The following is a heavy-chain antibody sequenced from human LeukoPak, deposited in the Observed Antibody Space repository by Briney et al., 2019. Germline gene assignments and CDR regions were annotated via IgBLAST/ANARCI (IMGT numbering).Heavy chain of an antibody. CDR1: GRTFSSYA. CDR3: ASFSEKSDYYDSSGPFDY. J-gene: IGHJ4*02. Sequence: SVKVSCKASGRTFSSYAISWVRQAPGQGLEWMGRIIPIFGIANYAQKFQGRVTITADKSTSTAYMELSSLRSEDTAVYYCASFSEKSDYYDSSGPFDYWGQGTLVTVSS. V-gene: IGHV1-69*04. D-gene: IGHD3-22*01. CDR2: IIPIFGIA.